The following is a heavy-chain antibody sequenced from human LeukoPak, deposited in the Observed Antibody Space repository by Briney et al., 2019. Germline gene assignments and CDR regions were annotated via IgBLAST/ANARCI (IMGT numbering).Heavy chain of an antibody. D-gene: IGHD5-24*01. CDR1: GFTVSSNY. J-gene: IGHJ4*02. Sequence: GGSLRLSCAASGFTVSSNYMSWVRQAPGKGLEWVSVINSGGSTYYADSVKGRFTISRDDSSNTLYLQMNSLRPEDTAIYYCARARDAYIHGLEHWGRGTLVTVSS. V-gene: IGHV3-53*01. CDR2: INSGGST. CDR3: ARARDAYIHGLEH.